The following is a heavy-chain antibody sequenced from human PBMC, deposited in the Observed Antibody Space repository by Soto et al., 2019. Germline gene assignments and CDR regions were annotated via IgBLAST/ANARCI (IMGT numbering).Heavy chain of an antibody. Sequence: GGSLRLSCAASGFTFSSYGMHWVRQAPGKGLEWVAVIWYDGSNKYYADSVKGRFTISRDNSKNTLYLQMNSLRAEDTAVYYCARDGAPHYYDSRGGFDPWGQGTLVTVSS. J-gene: IGHJ5*02. D-gene: IGHD3-22*01. CDR3: ARDGAPHYYDSRGGFDP. CDR2: IWYDGSNK. V-gene: IGHV3-33*01. CDR1: GFTFSSYG.